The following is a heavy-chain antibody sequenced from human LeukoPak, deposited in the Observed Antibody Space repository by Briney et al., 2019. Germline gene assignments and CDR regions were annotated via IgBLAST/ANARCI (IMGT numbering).Heavy chain of an antibody. Sequence: GGSLRLSCAASGFAFSSYWMLWVRQAPGKGLVWVSRISGDGTTTTYADSVKGRFTISRDNAKNILYLQMNSLRAEDTAMYYCARSQFDYWGQGILVTVSS. CDR3: ARSQFDY. CDR1: GFAFSSYW. CDR2: ISGDGTTT. V-gene: IGHV3-74*01. J-gene: IGHJ4*02.